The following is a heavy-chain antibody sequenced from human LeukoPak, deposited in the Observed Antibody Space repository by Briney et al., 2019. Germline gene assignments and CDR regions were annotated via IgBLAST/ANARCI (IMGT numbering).Heavy chain of an antibody. D-gene: IGHD6-19*01. Sequence: GGSLRLSCAASGFTFRSYAMHWVRQAPGKGLEWVAVISYDGSDKYYADSVKGRFTISRDNSKNTLYLQMNSLRTEDTAVYYCARDIDSSDSYLDYWGQGTLVTVSP. J-gene: IGHJ4*02. CDR3: ARDIDSSDSYLDY. V-gene: IGHV3-30*04. CDR1: GFTFRSYA. CDR2: ISYDGSDK.